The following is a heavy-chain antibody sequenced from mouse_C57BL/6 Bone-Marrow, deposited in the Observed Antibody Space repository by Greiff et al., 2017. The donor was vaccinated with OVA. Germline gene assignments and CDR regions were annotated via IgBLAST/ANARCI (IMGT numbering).Heavy chain of an antibody. Sequence: QVQLQQSGAELVRPGTSVKVSCKASGYTFTNYLIEWVKQRPGQGLEWIGVINPGSGGTNYKEKFKGKGTLTADKSSTTAYIQLSRLTSEDSAVYFCARRYGSSYLAWFADWGPGTLVTVSA. V-gene: IGHV1-54*01. CDR2: INPGSGGT. D-gene: IGHD1-1*01. J-gene: IGHJ3*01. CDR1: GYTFTNYL. CDR3: ARRYGSSYLAWFAD.